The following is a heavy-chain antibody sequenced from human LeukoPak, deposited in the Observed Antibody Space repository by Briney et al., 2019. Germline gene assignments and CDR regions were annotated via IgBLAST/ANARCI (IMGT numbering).Heavy chain of an antibody. CDR2: IASDGSST. CDR1: GFTLSSYW. J-gene: IGHJ4*02. D-gene: IGHD4-23*01. V-gene: IGHV3-74*01. Sequence: GGSLRLSCAASGFTLSSYWMNWVRQAPGKGLVWVSRIASDGSSTTYADSVKGRFSISRDNAKNTLYLQTNSLRVEDTAVYYCARGRPHGNDYWGQGTLVTVSS. CDR3: ARGRPHGNDY.